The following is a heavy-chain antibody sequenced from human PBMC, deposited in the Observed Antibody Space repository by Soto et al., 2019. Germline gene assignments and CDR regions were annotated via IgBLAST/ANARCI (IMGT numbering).Heavy chain of an antibody. D-gene: IGHD3-3*02. CDR2: ISSSGSTT. Sequence: GGSLRLSCAASGFTFSNYVMSCVRQAPGKGLEWVSYISSSGSTTYSADSVKGRFTISRDNAKNSLYLQVNSLRAEDTAVYYCARLPIIIFGVGYYYMDVWGKGTTVTVS. J-gene: IGHJ6*03. CDR3: ARLPIIIFGVGYYYMDV. V-gene: IGHV3-11*01. CDR1: GFTFSNYV.